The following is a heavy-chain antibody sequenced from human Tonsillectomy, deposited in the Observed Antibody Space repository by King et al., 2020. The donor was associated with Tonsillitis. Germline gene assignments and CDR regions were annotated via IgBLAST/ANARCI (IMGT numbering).Heavy chain of an antibody. CDR1: GFSLTSTGVG. Sequence: TLKESGPTLVKPPETLTLTCTFSGFSLTSTGVGVAWIRQPPGKALEWLAIIHWNDDKRYSPSLRSRLTITKDTSKNQVVLTMTNMDPVDTATYYCAHNYISIHNFLDWFDPWGQGTLVTVSS. D-gene: IGHD3-16*01. CDR3: AHNYISIHNFLDWFDP. J-gene: IGHJ5*02. V-gene: IGHV2-5*01. CDR2: IHWNDDK.